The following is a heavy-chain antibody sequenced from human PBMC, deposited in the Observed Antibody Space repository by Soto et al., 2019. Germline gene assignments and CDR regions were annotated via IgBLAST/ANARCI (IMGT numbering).Heavy chain of an antibody. V-gene: IGHV3-23*01. D-gene: IGHD6-13*01. CDR2: IGSGSRGT. Sequence: EAQLLESGGGLVQPGGSLRLSCAASGLAFSNFAMSWVRQAPGKGLEWVSAIGSGSRGTHYAESVEDRFTISRDDSKSPLYLHLNSLSAADTAIYYCAAPRAAVPHTRYFDPWGQGTPVTVSP. CDR3: AAPRAAVPHTRYFDP. CDR1: GLAFSNFA. J-gene: IGHJ5*02.